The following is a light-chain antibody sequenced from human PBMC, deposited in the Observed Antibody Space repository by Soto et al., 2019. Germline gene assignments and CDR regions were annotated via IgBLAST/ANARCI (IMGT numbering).Light chain of an antibody. CDR1: QDSSTS. Sequence: DIQLTQSPSFLSASVGDRVTVSCRASQDSSTSLAWFQQKAGKVPQLLVYPASTLQDGVPSRFSGSGSGTYFTLTINNLQAEDFATYYCQHLPTYPFSFGQGTKLDIK. CDR2: PAS. J-gene: IGKJ2*03. V-gene: IGKV1-9*01. CDR3: QHLPTYPFS.